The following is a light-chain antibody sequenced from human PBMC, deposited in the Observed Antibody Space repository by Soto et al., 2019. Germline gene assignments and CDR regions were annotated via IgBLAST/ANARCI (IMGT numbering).Light chain of an antibody. CDR1: QGISNY. J-gene: IGKJ1*01. Sequence: DIQMTQSPSSLSASVRDRVTITCRASQGISNYLAWYQQKPGKVPKLLIYAASTLQSGVPSRFSGSGSGTDFTLTICSLQPEDVATYCCQKYNSTPWTFGQGTKVEIK. CDR3: QKYNSTPWT. CDR2: AAS. V-gene: IGKV1-27*01.